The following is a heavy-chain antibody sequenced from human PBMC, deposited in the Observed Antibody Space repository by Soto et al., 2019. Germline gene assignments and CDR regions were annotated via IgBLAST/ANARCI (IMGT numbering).Heavy chain of an antibody. D-gene: IGHD3-16*01. V-gene: IGHV4-39*01. J-gene: IGHJ6*02. CDR3: ARLPSLYYGMDV. Sequence: PSGTLSLTFTVSGGSIISSSYYWGWIRQPPGKGLEWIGSIYYSGSTYYNPSLKSRVTISVDTSKNQFSLKLSSVTAADTAVYYCARLPSLYYGMDVWGQGTTVTVSS. CDR1: GGSIISSSYY. CDR2: IYYSGST.